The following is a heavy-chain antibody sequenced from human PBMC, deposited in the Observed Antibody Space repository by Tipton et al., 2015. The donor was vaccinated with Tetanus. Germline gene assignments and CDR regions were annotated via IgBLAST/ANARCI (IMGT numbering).Heavy chain of an antibody. J-gene: IGHJ5*02. CDR2: IYYDGTT. CDR3: ASQADNWFDP. CDR1: GGSIDSGSFY. Sequence: TLSLTCSLSGGSIDSGSFYWAWIRQPPGKGLEWIGSIYYDGTTYSTSSLQRRLSIPADTSKRQLFLRLTSVTAEDTGVYYCASQADNWFDPWGQGTLVPVSS. V-gene: IGHV4-39*01.